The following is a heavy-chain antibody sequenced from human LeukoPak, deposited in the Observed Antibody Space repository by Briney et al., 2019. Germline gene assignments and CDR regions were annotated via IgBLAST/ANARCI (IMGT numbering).Heavy chain of an antibody. J-gene: IGHJ4*02. Sequence: GESLKISCKASGYSFTNYWIVWLRQMPGKGLEWMGIIYPGDSDTRYSPSFQGQVTISADKSISTAYLQWSSLKASDTAIYYCARHGASGYAGDYWGQGTLVTLSS. D-gene: IGHD5-12*01. CDR1: GYSFTNYW. V-gene: IGHV5-51*01. CDR3: ARHGASGYAGDY. CDR2: IYPGDSDT.